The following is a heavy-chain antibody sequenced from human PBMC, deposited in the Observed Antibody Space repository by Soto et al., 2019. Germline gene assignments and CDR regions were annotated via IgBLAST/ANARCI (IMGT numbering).Heavy chain of an antibody. Sequence: SVKVSCKASGGTFSSYAISWVRQAPGQGLEWMGGIIPIFGTANYAQKLQGRVTITADESTSTAYMELSSLRSEDTAVYYCARASGYCSGGSCYFNWFDPWGQGTLVTVSS. J-gene: IGHJ5*02. CDR1: GGTFSSYA. D-gene: IGHD2-15*01. CDR3: ARASGYCSGGSCYFNWFDP. CDR2: IIPIFGTA. V-gene: IGHV1-69*13.